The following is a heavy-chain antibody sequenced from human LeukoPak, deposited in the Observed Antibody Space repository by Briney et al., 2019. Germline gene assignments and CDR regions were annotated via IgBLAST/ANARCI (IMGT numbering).Heavy chain of an antibody. CDR1: GYSVSSNSTA. J-gene: IGHJ6*02. D-gene: IGHD4-17*01. Sequence: SQTLSLTCAISGYSVSSNSTAWNWIRQSPSRGLEWLGRTYYRSKWYNDYAVAVKSRITISPDTSKNQFSLQLKSITPEATAVYYCASDLYLSTTTVTTAPRYYYYGMDVWGQGTTVTVSS. CDR3: ASDLYLSTTTVTTAPRYYYYGMDV. CDR2: TYYRSKWYN. V-gene: IGHV6-1*01.